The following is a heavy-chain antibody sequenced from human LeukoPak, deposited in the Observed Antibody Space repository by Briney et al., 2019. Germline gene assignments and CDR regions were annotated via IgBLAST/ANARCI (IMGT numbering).Heavy chain of an antibody. Sequence: SETLSLTCTVSGGSISSYYWSWIRQPPGKGLEWIGYIYYSGSTNYNPSLKSRVTISVDTSKNQFSPKLSSVTAADTAVYYCARIMGDSSGYYYYDYWGQGTLVTVSS. CDR3: ARIMGDSSGYYYYDY. CDR1: GGSISSYY. D-gene: IGHD3-22*01. CDR2: IYYSGST. V-gene: IGHV4-59*01. J-gene: IGHJ4*02.